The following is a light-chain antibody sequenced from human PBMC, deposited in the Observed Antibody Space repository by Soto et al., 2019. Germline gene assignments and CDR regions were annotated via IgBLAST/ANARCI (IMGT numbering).Light chain of an antibody. CDR3: QQYGSSPRRLT. CDR2: GAS. Sequence: EIVLTQSPGSLSLSPGERATLSCRASQSVSSSYLAWYQQKPGQAPRLLIYGASSRATGIPDRFSGSGSGTDFTLTISRLEPDDFAVYYCQQYGSSPRRLTFGGGTKVDIK. CDR1: QSVSSSY. V-gene: IGKV3-20*01. J-gene: IGKJ4*01.